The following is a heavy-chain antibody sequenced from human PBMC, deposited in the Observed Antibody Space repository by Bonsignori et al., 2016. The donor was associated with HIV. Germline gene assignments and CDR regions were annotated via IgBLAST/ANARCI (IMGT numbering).Heavy chain of an antibody. J-gene: IGHJ3*02. V-gene: IGHV2-5*02. D-gene: IGHD5-24*01. CDR3: AHWRWEDGFDI. CDR2: IYGDEDK. Sequence: WIRQPPGRAPEWLALIYGDEDKRYSPSLKNRLSITHDTSKNQVVLIMTNMDPLDTATYYCAHWRWEDGFDIWGQGATVTVSS.